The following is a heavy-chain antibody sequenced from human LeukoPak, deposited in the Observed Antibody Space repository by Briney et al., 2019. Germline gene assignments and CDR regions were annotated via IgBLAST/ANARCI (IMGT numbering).Heavy chain of an antibody. CDR3: ARGFERQQLTLGS. CDR1: GYTFTDHF. J-gene: IGHJ5*02. CDR2: INPKNGGT. D-gene: IGHD6-13*01. V-gene: IGHV1-2*02. Sequence: ASVKVSCKASGYTFTDHFLHWVRQAPGHGLEWMGWINPKNGGTNYAQKFQGRVTMTRDTSLSTLYMELNSLISDDTAVYYCARGFERQQLTLGSWGQGTLVTVSS.